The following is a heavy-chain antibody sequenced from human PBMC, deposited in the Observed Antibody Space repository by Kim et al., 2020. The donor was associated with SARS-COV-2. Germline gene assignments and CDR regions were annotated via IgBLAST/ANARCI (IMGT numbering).Heavy chain of an antibody. CDR1: GGSISSSNW. CDR3: ARDRGFGELLGGWYGMDV. D-gene: IGHD3-10*01. V-gene: IGHV4-4*02. Sequence: SETLSLTCAVSGGSISSSNWWSWVRQPPGKGLEWIGEIYHSGSTNYNPPLKSRVTISVDKSKNQFSLKLSSVTAADTAVYYCARDRGFGELLGGWYGMDVWGQGTTVTVSS. CDR2: IYHSGST. J-gene: IGHJ6*02.